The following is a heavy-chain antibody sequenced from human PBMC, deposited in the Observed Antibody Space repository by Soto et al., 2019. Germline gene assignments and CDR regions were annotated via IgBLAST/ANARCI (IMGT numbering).Heavy chain of an antibody. CDR3: ARDREVLWFGESSRDY. V-gene: IGHV1-3*05. CDR2: INAGNGNT. D-gene: IGHD3-10*01. Sequence: QVQLVQSGAEEKKPGASVKVSCKASGYTFTSYAMHWVRQAPGQRLEWMGWINAGNGNTKYSQKFQGRVTITRDTSASTAYMELSSLRSEDTAVYYCARDREVLWFGESSRDYWGQGTLVTVSS. J-gene: IGHJ4*02. CDR1: GYTFTSYA.